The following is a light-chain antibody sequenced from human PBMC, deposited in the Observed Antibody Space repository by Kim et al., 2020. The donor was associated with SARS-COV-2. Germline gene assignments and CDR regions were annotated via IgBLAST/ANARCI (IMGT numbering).Light chain of an antibody. Sequence: EIVMTQSPATLSVSPGEGATLSCRASQSVSTNLAWYQEKPGQARRLLFYGASIRATDIPARFSVSGSGTEFTLTTSSLQSEDFALYYCQQYDDWPTFGQGTKLEI. CDR2: GAS. CDR1: QSVSTN. V-gene: IGKV3-15*01. CDR3: QQYDDWPT. J-gene: IGKJ2*01.